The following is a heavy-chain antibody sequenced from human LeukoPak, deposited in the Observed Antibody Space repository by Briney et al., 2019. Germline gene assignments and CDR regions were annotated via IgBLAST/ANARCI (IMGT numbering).Heavy chain of an antibody. CDR3: ARDNPYYYLY. D-gene: IGHD3-22*01. Sequence: GASVKVSCKASGYTFTNYGISWLRQAPGQGLEWMGWISAYNGDTKYAQNLQGRVTMTTDTSTGTAYMELRNLRSDDTAVYYCARDNPYYYLYWGQGTLVTVSS. CDR2: ISAYNGDT. V-gene: IGHV1-18*01. CDR1: GYTFTNYG. J-gene: IGHJ4*02.